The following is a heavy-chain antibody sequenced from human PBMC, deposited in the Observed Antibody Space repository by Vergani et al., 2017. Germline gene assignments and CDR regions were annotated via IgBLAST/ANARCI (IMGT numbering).Heavy chain of an antibody. D-gene: IGHD6-19*01. CDR2: ISDYNGDT. CDR1: GYSFTSYG. CDR3: ARGSGGYSSGWYSSSVMLFDI. Sequence: QVQLVQSGAEVKKPGESLKISCKGSGYSFTSYGISWVRQAPGQGLEWMGWISDYNGDTNYAQKVQGRVTMTTDTSTSTAYMELRSLRSDDTAVYYCARGSGGYSSGWYSSSVMLFDIWGQGTMVTVSS. V-gene: IGHV1-18*01. J-gene: IGHJ3*02.